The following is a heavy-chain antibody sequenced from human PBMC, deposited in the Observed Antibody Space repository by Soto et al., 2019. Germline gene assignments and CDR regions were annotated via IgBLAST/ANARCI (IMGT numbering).Heavy chain of an antibody. D-gene: IGHD2-15*01. CDR2: IYPGDSDT. V-gene: IGHV5-51*01. CDR3: ARYCSGGSCYSGRPPHFDY. Sequence: GESLKISCKGSGYSFTSYWIGWVRQMPGKGLEWMGIIYPGDSDTRYSPSFQGQVTISADKSISTAYLQWSSLKASDTAMYYCARYCSGGSCYSGRPPHFDYWGQGTLVTVSS. CDR1: GYSFTSYW. J-gene: IGHJ4*02.